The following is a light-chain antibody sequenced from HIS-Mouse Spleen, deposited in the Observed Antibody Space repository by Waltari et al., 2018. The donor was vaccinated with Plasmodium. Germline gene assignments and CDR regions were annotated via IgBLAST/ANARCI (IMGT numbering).Light chain of an antibody. Sequence: DIQMTPSPSTLSSSVGDRVTITCRASQSISSWLAWYQQKPGKAPKLLIYKASSLESGVPSRFSGSGSGTEFTLTISSLQPDDFATYYCQQYNSSLYTFGK. CDR2: KAS. V-gene: IGKV1-5*03. CDR1: QSISSW. J-gene: IGKJ2*01. CDR3: QQYNSSLYT.